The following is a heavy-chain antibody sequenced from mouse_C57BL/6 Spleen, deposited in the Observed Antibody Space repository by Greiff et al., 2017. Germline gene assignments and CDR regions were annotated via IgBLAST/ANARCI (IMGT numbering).Heavy chain of an antibody. D-gene: IGHD4-1*02. V-gene: IGHV1-69*01. CDR3: APTGNECAMDY. CDR1: GYTFTSYW. J-gene: IGHJ4*01. Sequence: QVQLQQPGAELVMPGASVKLSCKASGYTFTSYWMHWVKQRPGQGLEWIGEIDPSDSYTNYNQKFKGKSTLTVDKSSSTAYMQLSSLTSEDSAVYYCAPTGNECAMDYWGQGTSVTVSS. CDR2: IDPSDSYT.